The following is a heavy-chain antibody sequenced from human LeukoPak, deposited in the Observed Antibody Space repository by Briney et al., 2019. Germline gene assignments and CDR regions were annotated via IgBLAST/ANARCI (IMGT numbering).Heavy chain of an antibody. CDR1: GGSISSSNW. D-gene: IGHD1-26*01. Sequence: SETLSLTCAVSGGSISSSNWWSWVRQPPGKGLEWIGEIYHSGSTNYNPSLKSRVTISVDKSTNQFSLKLSSVTAADTAVYYCARYASGSYYRGIDYWGQGTLVTVSS. V-gene: IGHV4-4*02. CDR3: ARYASGSYYRGIDY. J-gene: IGHJ4*02. CDR2: IYHSGST.